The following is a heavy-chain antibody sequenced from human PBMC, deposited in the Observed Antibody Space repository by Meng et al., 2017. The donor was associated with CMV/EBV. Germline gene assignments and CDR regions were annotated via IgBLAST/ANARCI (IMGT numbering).Heavy chain of an antibody. Sequence: SETLSLTCTVSGGSISSYYWSWIRQPPGKGLEWIGYIYYSGSTNYNPYLKSRVTISVDTSKNQFSLKLSSVTAADTAVYYCARILGGYWAAAWFDPWGQGTLVTVSS. CDR1: GGSISSYY. CDR2: IYYSGST. V-gene: IGHV4-59*01. J-gene: IGHJ5*02. D-gene: IGHD2-21*02. CDR3: ARILGGYWAAAWFDP.